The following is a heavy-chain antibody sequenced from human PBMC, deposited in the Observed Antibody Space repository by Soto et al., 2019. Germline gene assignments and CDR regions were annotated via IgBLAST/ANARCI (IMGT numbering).Heavy chain of an antibody. D-gene: IGHD2-2*01. V-gene: IGHV1-18*01. CDR2: IGAYNRNT. CDR1: GYIFNSYG. Sequence: GASVKVSCKTSGYIFNSYGITWVRQAPGQGLEWMGWIGAYNRNTNYAQKVQGRVTLTTDTSTSTAYMELRSLRSDDTALYYCARAAASSVTVFKYWGQGTLVTVSS. J-gene: IGHJ4*02. CDR3: ARAAASSVTVFKY.